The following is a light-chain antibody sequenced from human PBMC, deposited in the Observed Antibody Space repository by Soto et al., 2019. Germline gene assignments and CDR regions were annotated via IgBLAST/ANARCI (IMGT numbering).Light chain of an antibody. Sequence: DIQLTQSPSFLSASVGDRVTVTCRASQGINSYLAWYQQKPGKAPKLLIYTASTLQSGVPSRFSGSGSGTEFTLTITSLQPEDFAAYYCHQYNSYSSFGQGTKVDI. CDR2: TAS. V-gene: IGKV1-9*01. CDR3: HQYNSYSS. J-gene: IGKJ1*01. CDR1: QGINSY.